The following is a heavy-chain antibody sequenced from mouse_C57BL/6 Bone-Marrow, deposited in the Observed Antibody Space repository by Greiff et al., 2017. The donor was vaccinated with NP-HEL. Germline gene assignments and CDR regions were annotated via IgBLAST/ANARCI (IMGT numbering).Heavy chain of an antibody. Sequence: VQLQESGPGLVQPSPSLSITCTVSGFSLTSYGVHWVRQSPGKGLEWLGVIWRGGSAANYAAFISSLSTSKVNSTSKVFFKMSSLQADDTAIYYCARNGNSEGGFAYWGQGTLVTVSA. V-gene: IGHV2-2*01. CDR3: ARNGNSEGGFAY. CDR1: GFSLTSYG. D-gene: IGHD3-1*01. CDR2: IWRGGSA. J-gene: IGHJ3*01.